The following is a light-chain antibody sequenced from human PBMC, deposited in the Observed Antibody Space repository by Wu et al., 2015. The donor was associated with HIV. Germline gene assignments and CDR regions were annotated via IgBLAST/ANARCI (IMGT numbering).Light chain of an antibody. V-gene: IGKV3-15*01. Sequence: ERVMTQSPATLSVSPGERVTLSCRASQSVSSNLAWYQQRPGQAPRLLIHGASTRASGIGARFNGSGSGTEFTLTISSLQSEDFAVYYCHQYNNWPRSFGQGTKVEIK. CDR3: HQYNNWPRS. CDR1: QSVSSN. J-gene: IGKJ1*01. CDR2: GAS.